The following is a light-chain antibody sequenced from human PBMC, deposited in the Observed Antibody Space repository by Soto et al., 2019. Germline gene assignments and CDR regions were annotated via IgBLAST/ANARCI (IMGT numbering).Light chain of an antibody. J-gene: IGLJ1*01. CDR3: KSYAGSNTYV. Sequence: QSVLTQPASVSGSPGQSITISCSGTSSDVGGYNYVSWYQQHPGKAPKLLIYEVTIRPSGVPDRFSGSKSGNTASLTVSGLQAADEADYFCKSYAGSNTYVFGSGTKVTVL. V-gene: IGLV2-8*01. CDR2: EVT. CDR1: SSDVGGYNY.